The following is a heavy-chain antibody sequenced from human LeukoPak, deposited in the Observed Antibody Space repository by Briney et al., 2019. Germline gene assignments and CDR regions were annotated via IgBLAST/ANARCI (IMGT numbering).Heavy chain of an antibody. Sequence: GGSLRLSCAASGFAFASYAMGWVRQPPGKGLEWVSTISEGGSQTHYADSVQGRFTISRDNSKNTLHLQMNNLRAEDTAIYYCDGSDFWGQGTLVTVSS. V-gene: IGHV3-23*01. CDR1: GFAFASYA. D-gene: IGHD3/OR15-3a*01. CDR2: ISEGGSQT. J-gene: IGHJ4*02. CDR3: DGSDF.